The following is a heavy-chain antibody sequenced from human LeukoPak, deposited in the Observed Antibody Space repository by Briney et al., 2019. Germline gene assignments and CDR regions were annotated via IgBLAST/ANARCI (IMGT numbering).Heavy chain of an antibody. D-gene: IGHD3-3*01. J-gene: IGHJ4*02. CDR1: GGSFSGYY. CDR2: IYHSGST. CDR3: ARAPRDFWSGYKYYFDY. Sequence: PSETLSLTCAVYGGSFSGYYWSWIRQPPGKGLEWIGYIYHSGSTYYNPSLKSRVTISVDRSKNQFSLKLSSVTAADTAVYYCARAPRDFWSGYKYYFDYWGQGTLVTVSS. V-gene: IGHV4-30-2*01.